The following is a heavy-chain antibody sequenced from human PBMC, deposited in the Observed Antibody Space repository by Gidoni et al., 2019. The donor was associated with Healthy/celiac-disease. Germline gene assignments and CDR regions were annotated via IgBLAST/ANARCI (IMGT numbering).Heavy chain of an antibody. CDR2: LYYRGST. D-gene: IGHD4-17*01. V-gene: IGHV4-31*03. CDR1: GGSISSGGYY. Sequence: QVQLQESGPGLVKPSQTLSLTCTVSGGSISSGGYYWSWIRQHPGKGLEWIGYLYYRGSTYYNPSLKRRVTISVDTSKNQFSLKLSSVTAADTAVYYCARGISTVTTDFDYWGQGTLVTVSS. CDR3: ARGISTVTTDFDY. J-gene: IGHJ4*02.